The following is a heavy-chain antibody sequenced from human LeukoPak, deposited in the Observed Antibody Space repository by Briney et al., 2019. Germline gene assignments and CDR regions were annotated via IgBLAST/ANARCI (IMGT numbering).Heavy chain of an antibody. J-gene: IGHJ5*02. CDR1: GASVSSGSYY. CDR2: IYYSGST. CDR3: ARESNYCSGGSCYRHNWFDP. V-gene: IGHV4-61*01. Sequence: SETLSLTCNVSGASVSSGSYYWSWIRQPPGKELEWIGYIYYSGSTSYNPSLKSRVTISVDTSKNQFSLKLSSVTAADTAVYYCARESNYCSGGSCYRHNWFDPWGQGTLVTVSS. D-gene: IGHD2-15*01.